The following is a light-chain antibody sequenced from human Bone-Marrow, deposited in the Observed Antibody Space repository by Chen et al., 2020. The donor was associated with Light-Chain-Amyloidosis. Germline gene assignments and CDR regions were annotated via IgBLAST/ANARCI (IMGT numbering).Light chain of an antibody. V-gene: IGKV3-11*01. Sequence: EIVLTQSPATLSLSPGERATLSCRASQSVSTYLAWYQQKPGQAPRLLIYHSSNRATGIPARFSGRGSGTDFTLTINGLEPEDFVVYYCQHRFNWPLSFGGGTRVDIK. J-gene: IGKJ4*01. CDR3: QHRFNWPLS. CDR2: HSS. CDR1: QSVSTY.